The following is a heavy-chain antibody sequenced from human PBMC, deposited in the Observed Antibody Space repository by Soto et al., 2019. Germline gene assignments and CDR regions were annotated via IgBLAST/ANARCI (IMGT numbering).Heavy chain of an antibody. Sequence: QVQLVESGGGVVQPGRSLRLSCAASGFTFSSYAMHWVRQAPGKGLEWVAVISYDGSNKYYADSVKGRFTISRDNSKSTLYLQMNSLRAENTAVYYCARDPDSGLDYWGQGSLVTVAS. J-gene: IGHJ4*02. D-gene: IGHD3-10*01. CDR3: ARDPDSGLDY. V-gene: IGHV3-30-3*01. CDR2: ISYDGSNK. CDR1: GFTFSSYA.